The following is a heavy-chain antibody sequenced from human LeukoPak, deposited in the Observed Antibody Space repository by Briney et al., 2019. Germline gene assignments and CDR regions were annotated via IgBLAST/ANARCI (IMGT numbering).Heavy chain of an antibody. V-gene: IGHV1-18*01. Sequence: ASVKVSCKASGYTFTSYGISWVRQAPGQGLEWMGWINPDNGNTKYARKFQGRVTMTTDTSTSTAHMELRSLRSDDTAVYYCATYYCSTTSCYPYFFDYWGQGTLVTVSS. J-gene: IGHJ4*02. D-gene: IGHD2-2*01. CDR2: INPDNGNT. CDR1: GYTFTSYG. CDR3: ATYYCSTTSCYPYFFDY.